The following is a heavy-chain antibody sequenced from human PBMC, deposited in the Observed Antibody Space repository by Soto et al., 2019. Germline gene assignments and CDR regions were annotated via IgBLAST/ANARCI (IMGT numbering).Heavy chain of an antibody. CDR2: IGTTGDT. CDR3: ARRGSLDCGGAGYTDRPDYYGMDV. D-gene: IGHD2-21*01. J-gene: IGHJ6*02. Sequence: GGSLRLSCAASGFAVSSDDMHWVRQGPGKGLEWVSAIGTTGDTYYAGSVKGRFTISKDNATNYLYLQINNLRAGDTAVYYCARRGSLDCGGAGYTDRPDYYGMDVWGQGTTVTVSS. CDR1: GFAVSSDD. V-gene: IGHV3-13*01.